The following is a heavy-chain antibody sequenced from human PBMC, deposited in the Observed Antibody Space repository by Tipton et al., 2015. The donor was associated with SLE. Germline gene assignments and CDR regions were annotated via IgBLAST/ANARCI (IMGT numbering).Heavy chain of an antibody. CDR1: GGSFSGYY. V-gene: IGHV4-34*01. J-gene: IGHJ5*02. CDR3: AGTYYGDYAWFDP. Sequence: TLSLTCAVYGGSFSGYYWSWIRQPPGKGLEWIGEINHSGSTNYNPSLKGRVTISVDTSKNQFYLKLSSVTAADTAVYYCAGTYYGDYAWFDPWGQGILVTVSS. CDR2: INHSGST. D-gene: IGHD4-17*01.